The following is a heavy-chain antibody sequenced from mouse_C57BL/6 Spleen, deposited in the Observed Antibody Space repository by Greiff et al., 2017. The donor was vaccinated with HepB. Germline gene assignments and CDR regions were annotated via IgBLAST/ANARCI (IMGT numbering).Heavy chain of an antibody. CDR2: IDPEDGET. D-gene: IGHD1-2*01. Sequence: EVKLQQSGAELVKPGASVKLSCTASGFNIKDYYMHWVKQRTEQGLEWIGRIDPEDGETKYAPKFQGKATITADTSSNTAYLQLSSLTSEDTAVYYCALLLRPVPYWGQGTLVTVSA. CDR1: GFNIKDYY. J-gene: IGHJ3*01. V-gene: IGHV14-2*01. CDR3: ALLLRPVPY.